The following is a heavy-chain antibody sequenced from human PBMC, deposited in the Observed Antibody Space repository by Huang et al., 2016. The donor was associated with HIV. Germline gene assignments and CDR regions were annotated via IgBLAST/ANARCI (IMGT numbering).Heavy chain of an antibody. V-gene: IGHV3-7*04. J-gene: IGHJ6*02. CDR3: ARGKAMDV. CDR2: IKQDGSAR. Sequence: EVQLVESGGGVVHPGGSLRLSCAASGFTFTYNYMTWVRQAPGKGLEWLANIKQDGSARYYVDSVKGRFTISRDNAKNSVYLQMNSLRADDTAIYYCARGKAMDVWGRGTTVTVSS. CDR1: GFTFTYNY.